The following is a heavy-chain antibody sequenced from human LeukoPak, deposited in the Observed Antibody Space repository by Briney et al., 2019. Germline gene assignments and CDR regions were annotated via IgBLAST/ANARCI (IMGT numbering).Heavy chain of an antibody. CDR3: AKAGIAVPATPEY. CDR2: ISGSDGST. CDR1: GFTFSRYA. V-gene: IGHV3-23*01. Sequence: GGSLRLSCAASGFTFSRYAMSWVRQTPEKGLEWVSVISGSDGSTYYADSVRGRFTISRDDSGNTLFLQMNSLRAEDTAVYYCAKAGIAVPATPEYCGQGTQVTVSS. J-gene: IGHJ4*02. D-gene: IGHD6-19*01.